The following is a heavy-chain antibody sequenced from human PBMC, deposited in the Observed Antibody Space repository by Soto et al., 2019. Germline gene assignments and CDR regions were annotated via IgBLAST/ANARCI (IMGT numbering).Heavy chain of an antibody. CDR2: IYYSGST. J-gene: IGHJ3*02. CDR1: GGSISSSSYY. Sequence: PSETLSLTCTVSGGSISSSSYYWGWIRQPPGKGLEWIGSIYYSGSTYYNPSLKSRVTISVDTSKNQFSLKLSSVTAADTAVYYCARGRTERRGIIVAAPRAFDIWGQGTMVTVSS. D-gene: IGHD6-19*01. CDR3: ARGRTERRGIIVAAPRAFDI. V-gene: IGHV4-39*01.